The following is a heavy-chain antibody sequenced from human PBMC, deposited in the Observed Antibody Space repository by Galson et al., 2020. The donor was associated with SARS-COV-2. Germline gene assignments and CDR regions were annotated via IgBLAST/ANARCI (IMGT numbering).Heavy chain of an antibody. V-gene: IGHV3-11*04. J-gene: IGHJ4*02. Sequence: LSLTCAAPGFTFTDYYMSWIRQAPAKRLERVQSISSSGSTIYYADSVKGRFTISRDNAKNSLYLQMNSLRAEDTAVYYCARVAPSILYSYGWYYFDYWGQGTLVTVSS. CDR2: ISSSGSTI. D-gene: IGHD5-18*01. CDR1: GFTFTDYY. CDR3: ARVAPSILYSYGWYYFDY.